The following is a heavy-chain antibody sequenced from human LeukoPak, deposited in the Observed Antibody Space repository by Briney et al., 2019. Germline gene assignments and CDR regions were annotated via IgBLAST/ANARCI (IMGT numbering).Heavy chain of an antibody. D-gene: IGHD6-13*01. J-gene: IGHJ4*02. CDR1: GHTFTGYY. CDR2: IYPNSGGT. Sequence: ASVKVSCKASGHTFTGYYMHWVRQAPGQGLEWMGWIYPNSGGTNYAQKFQGRVTMTRDTSISTAYMELSRLRSDDTAVYYCARDVGSIAAAVFDYWGQGTLVTVSS. CDR3: ARDVGSIAAAVFDY. V-gene: IGHV1-2*02.